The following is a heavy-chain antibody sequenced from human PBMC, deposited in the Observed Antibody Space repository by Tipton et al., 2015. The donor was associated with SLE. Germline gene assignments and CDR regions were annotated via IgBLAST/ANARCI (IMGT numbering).Heavy chain of an antibody. CDR1: GGSFSGYY. CDR3: AKASAEAAAGMGDY. CDR2: INHSGST. D-gene: IGHD6-13*01. V-gene: IGHV4-34*01. Sequence: TLSLTCAVYGGSFSGYYWSWFRQPPGKGLEWIGEINHSGSTNYNPSLKSRVTISVDTSKNQFSLKLSSVTAADTAVYYCAKASAEAAAGMGDYWGQGTLVTVSS. J-gene: IGHJ4*02.